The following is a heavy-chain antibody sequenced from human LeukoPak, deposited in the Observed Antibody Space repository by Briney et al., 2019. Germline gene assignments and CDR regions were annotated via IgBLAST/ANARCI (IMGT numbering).Heavy chain of an antibody. CDR3: ARVLRYDDSSGYYAY. J-gene: IGHJ4*02. CDR2: INPNSGGA. Sequence: ASVKLSCKASGYTFTGYYMHWVRQAPGQGLEWMGWINPNSGGANYAQTLHGGVTMTRDTSISIVYMELSELRTDDTAVSYCARVLRYDDSSGYYAYWGQGTLVTVSS. CDR1: GYTFTGYY. D-gene: IGHD3-22*01. V-gene: IGHV1-2*02.